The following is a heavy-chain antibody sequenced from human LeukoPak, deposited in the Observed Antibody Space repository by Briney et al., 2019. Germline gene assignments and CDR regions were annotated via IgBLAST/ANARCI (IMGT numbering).Heavy chain of an antibody. D-gene: IGHD3-16*02. Sequence: GGSLRLSCAASGFTFSSYAMHWVRQAPGKGLEWVAVISYDGSNKYYADSVKGRFTISRDNSKNTLYLQMNSLRAEDTAVYYCARDCDYVWGSYRFDYWGQGTLVTVSS. CDR3: ARDCDYVWGSYRFDY. J-gene: IGHJ4*02. V-gene: IGHV3-30*04. CDR1: GFTFSSYA. CDR2: ISYDGSNK.